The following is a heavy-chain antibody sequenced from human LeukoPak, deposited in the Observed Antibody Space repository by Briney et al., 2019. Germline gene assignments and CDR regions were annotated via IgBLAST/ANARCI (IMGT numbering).Heavy chain of an antibody. Sequence: GGSLRLYCAASGFTFTDFGMHWVRQAPGKGLDWVSHIRRDGRSKIYAESVKGRFTISRDNSKNTLYLQMNSLRAEDTAVYYCAKDRDDYGDDCWGQGILVTVST. CDR2: IRRDGRSK. V-gene: IGHV3-30*02. CDR1: GFTFTDFG. D-gene: IGHD4-17*01. J-gene: IGHJ4*02. CDR3: AKDRDDYGDDC.